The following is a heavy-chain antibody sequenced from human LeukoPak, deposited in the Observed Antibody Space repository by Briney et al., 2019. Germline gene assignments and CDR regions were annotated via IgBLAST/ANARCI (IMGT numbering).Heavy chain of an antibody. CDR2: IYFSGTT. D-gene: IGHD6-13*01. V-gene: IGHV4-59*08. CDR3: ARRRAEGGSNGHYNWFDP. CDR1: GDSINAYY. Sequence: SETLSLTCTVSGDSINAYYWGWVRQPPGKGLEWIGYIYFSGTTKYNPSLESRVTISVDTSKNQFSLKLRYVTAADTAVYYCARRRAEGGSNGHYNWFDPWGQGILVTVSS. J-gene: IGHJ5*02.